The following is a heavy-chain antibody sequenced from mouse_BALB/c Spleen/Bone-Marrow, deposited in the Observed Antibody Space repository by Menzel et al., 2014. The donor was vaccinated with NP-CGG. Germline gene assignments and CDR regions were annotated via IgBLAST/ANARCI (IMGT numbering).Heavy chain of an antibody. V-gene: IGHV1S22*01. J-gene: IGHJ2*01. Sequence: LQQSGSELVRPGASVKLSCKASGYTFTSYWMRWVKQRPGQGLEWIGNIYPGSGSTNYDEKFKSKATLTVDTSSSTAYMQLSSLTSEDSAVYYCTRYEGITTATEYWGQGTTLTVSS. CDR1: GYTFTSYW. CDR2: IYPGSGST. D-gene: IGHD1-2*01. CDR3: TRYEGITTATEY.